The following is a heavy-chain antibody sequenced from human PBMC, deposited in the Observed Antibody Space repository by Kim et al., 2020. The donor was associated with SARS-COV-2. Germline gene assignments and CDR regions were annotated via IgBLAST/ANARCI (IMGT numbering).Heavy chain of an antibody. D-gene: IGHD3-10*01. J-gene: IGHJ4*02. CDR1: GGSISSGGYY. CDR3: ARGPINYYGSEQLDY. CDR2: IYYSGST. V-gene: IGHV4-31*03. Sequence: SETLSLTCTVSGGSISSGGYYWSWIRQHPGKGLEWIGYIYYSGSTYYNPSLKSRVTISVDTSKNQFSLKLSSVTAADTAVYYCARGPINYYGSEQLDYWGQGTLVTVSS.